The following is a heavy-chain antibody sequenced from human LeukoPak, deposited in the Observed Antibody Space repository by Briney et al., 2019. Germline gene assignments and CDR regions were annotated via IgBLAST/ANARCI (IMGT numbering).Heavy chain of an antibody. V-gene: IGHV4-59*01. CDR3: ARDPDNSSGFSHFDY. CDR2: IYYSGST. CDR1: GASISNYY. Sequence: PSETLSLTCTVSGASISNYYWSWIRQPPGKGLEWIAYIYYSGSTNYNPSLKSQVTISVDTSKNLFSLKLSSVTAADTAVYYCARDPDNSSGFSHFDYWGQGTLVTVSS. D-gene: IGHD6-19*01. J-gene: IGHJ4*02.